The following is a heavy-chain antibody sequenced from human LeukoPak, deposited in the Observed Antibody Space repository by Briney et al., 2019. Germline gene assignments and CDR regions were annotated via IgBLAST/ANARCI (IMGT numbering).Heavy chain of an antibody. CDR3: ARPRVEMATSPLDY. CDR2: INSDGSTT. Sequence: GGSLRLSCAASGFTFSNYWMHWVRQAPGKGLVWVSRINSDGSTTTYADSVKGRFTISRDNAKNTLYLQMNSLRAEDTAVYYCARPRVEMATSPLDYWGQGTLVTVSS. D-gene: IGHD5-24*01. CDR1: GFTFSNYW. V-gene: IGHV3-74*01. J-gene: IGHJ4*02.